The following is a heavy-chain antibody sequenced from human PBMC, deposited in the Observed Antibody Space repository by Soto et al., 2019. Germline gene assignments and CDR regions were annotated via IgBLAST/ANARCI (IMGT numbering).Heavy chain of an antibody. CDR3: ATIPANDYGDYGYYYYGMDV. J-gene: IGHJ6*02. CDR2: IIPIFGTA. CDR1: GGTFSSYA. V-gene: IGHV1-69*06. Sequence: ASVKVSCKASGGTFSSYAISWVRQAPGQGLEWMGGIIPIFGTANYAQKFQGRVTMTEDTSTDTAYMELSSLRSEDTAVYYCATIPANDYGDYGYYYYGMDVWGQGTTVTVSS. D-gene: IGHD4-17*01.